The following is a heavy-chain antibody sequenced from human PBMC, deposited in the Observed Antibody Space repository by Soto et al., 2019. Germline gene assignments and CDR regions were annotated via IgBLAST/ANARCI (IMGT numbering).Heavy chain of an antibody. CDR3: AKQYCTNGVCYGITTDY. J-gene: IGHJ4*02. D-gene: IGHD2-8*01. Sequence: SCAASGFTFSSYAMSWVRQAPGKGLEWVSAISGSGGSTYYADSVKGRFTISRDNSKNTLYLQMNSLRAEDTAVYYCAKQYCTNGVCYGITTDYWGQGTLVTVSS. CDR2: ISGSGGST. CDR1: GFTFSSYA. V-gene: IGHV3-23*01.